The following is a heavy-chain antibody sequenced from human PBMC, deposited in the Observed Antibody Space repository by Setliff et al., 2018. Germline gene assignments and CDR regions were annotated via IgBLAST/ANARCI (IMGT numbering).Heavy chain of an antibody. CDR1: GFTFRGFA. J-gene: IGHJ1*01. CDR3: VRDSSADYYDNDYFKY. D-gene: IGHD2-21*02. Sequence: GGSLRLSCAASGFTFRGFAMHWVRQAPGRGLEWVAFIRHDESDIYYTNSAKGRFTVSRDNSKNTLYLQMNILRPEDTALYYCVRDSSADYYDNDYFKYWGQGALVTVSS. CDR2: IRHDESDI. V-gene: IGHV3-30*02.